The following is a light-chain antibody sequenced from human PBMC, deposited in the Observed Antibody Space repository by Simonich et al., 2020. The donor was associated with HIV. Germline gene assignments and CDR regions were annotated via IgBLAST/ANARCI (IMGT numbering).Light chain of an antibody. J-gene: IGKJ4*01. CDR3: QQYYGTPLT. CDR1: QSILYRSNNKNN. CDR2: WAS. Sequence: DIVMTQSPDSLAVSLGERATINCKSSQSILYRSNNKNNLAWYQQRPGQPPRLLIYWASTRESGVPDRFSGSGSGTDFTLSISSLQAEDVAVYYCQQYYGTPLTFGGGTRVEIK. V-gene: IGKV4-1*01.